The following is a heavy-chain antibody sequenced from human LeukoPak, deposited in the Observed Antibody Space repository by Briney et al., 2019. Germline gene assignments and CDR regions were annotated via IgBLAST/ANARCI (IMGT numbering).Heavy chain of an antibody. V-gene: IGHV3-21*01. CDR2: ISSSSSYI. CDR3: ARDFRIGDAFDI. Sequence: PGGSLRLSCAASGFTFSSYSMNWVRQAPGKGLEWVSSISSSSSYIYYADLVKGRFTISRDNAKNSLYLQMNSLRAEDTAVYYCARDFRIGDAFDIWGQGTMVTVSS. CDR1: GFTFSSYS. J-gene: IGHJ3*02. D-gene: IGHD2-15*01.